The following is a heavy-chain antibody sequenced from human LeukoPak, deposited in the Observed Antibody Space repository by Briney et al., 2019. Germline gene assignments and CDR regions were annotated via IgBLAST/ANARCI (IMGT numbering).Heavy chain of an antibody. D-gene: IGHD3-9*01. V-gene: IGHV1-18*01. J-gene: IGHJ5*02. CDR1: GYTFTSYG. CDR3: ARVNYDILTGYYNP. CDR2: ISAYNGNT. Sequence: ASVKVSCKASGYTFTSYGISWVRQAPGQGLEWMGWISAYNGNTNYAQKLQGRVTMTTDTSTSTAYMELRSLRSDDTAVYYCARVNYDILTGYYNPWGPGTLVNVSS.